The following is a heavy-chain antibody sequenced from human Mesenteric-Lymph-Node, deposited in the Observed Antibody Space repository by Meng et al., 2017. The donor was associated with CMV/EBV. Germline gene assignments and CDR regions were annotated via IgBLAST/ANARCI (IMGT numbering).Heavy chain of an antibody. Sequence: GESLKISCAASGFTFSSYAMSWVRQAPGKGLEWVSAISGSGGSTYYADSVKGRFTISRDNSKNTLYLQMNSLRAEDTAVYYCAKSTIFGVVGYYFDYWGHGTLVTVSS. CDR1: GFTFSSYA. D-gene: IGHD3-3*01. J-gene: IGHJ4*01. V-gene: IGHV3-23*01. CDR2: ISGSGGST. CDR3: AKSTIFGVVGYYFDY.